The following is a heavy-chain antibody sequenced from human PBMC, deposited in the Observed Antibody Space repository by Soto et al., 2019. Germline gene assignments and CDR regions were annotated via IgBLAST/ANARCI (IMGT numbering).Heavy chain of an antibody. J-gene: IGHJ6*02. V-gene: IGHV4-4*07. CDR1: GGSVSSYY. Sequence: PSETLSLTCTVSGGSVSSYYWSWIRQPAGKGLEWIGRIYTSGSTNYNPSLKSRVTMSVDTSKNQFSLKLSSVTAADTAVYYCARSGRAYGSGSYYHYYGMDVWGQGTTVTVSS. CDR3: ARSGRAYGSGSYYHYYGMDV. CDR2: IYTSGST. D-gene: IGHD3-10*01.